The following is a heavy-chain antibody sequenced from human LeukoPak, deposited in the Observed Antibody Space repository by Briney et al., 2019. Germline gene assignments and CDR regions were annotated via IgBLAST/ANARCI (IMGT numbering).Heavy chain of an antibody. CDR1: GGSFSGYY. D-gene: IGHD3-16*02. J-gene: IGHJ4*02. V-gene: IGHV4-34*01. CDR2: INHSGST. CDR3: ARGRVYDYIWGSYRSLDY. Sequence: SETLSLTCAVYGGSFSGYYWSWIRQPPGKGLEWIGEINHSGSTTYNPSLKSRVTISVDTSKNQFSLKLSSVTAADTAVYYCARGRVYDYIWGSYRSLDYWGQGTLVTVSS.